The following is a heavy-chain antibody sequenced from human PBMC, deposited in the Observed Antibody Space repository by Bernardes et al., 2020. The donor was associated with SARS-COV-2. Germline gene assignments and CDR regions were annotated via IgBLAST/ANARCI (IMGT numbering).Heavy chain of an antibody. CDR1: GFSFSSYG. D-gene: IGHD1-20*01. V-gene: IGHV3-30*02. CDR2: IHYVGGTT. Sequence: SLRLSCVASGFSFSSYGMQWVRQAPGKGLEWVAFIHYVGGTTSYADSVKGRFTISRDNSNSTLYLQMNSLRTDDTAVYYCAKELNWNHFDYWGQGSLVTVSS. J-gene: IGHJ4*02. CDR3: AKELNWNHFDY.